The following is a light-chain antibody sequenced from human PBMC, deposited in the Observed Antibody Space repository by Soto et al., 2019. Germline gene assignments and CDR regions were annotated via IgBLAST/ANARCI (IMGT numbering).Light chain of an antibody. CDR2: DVT. CDR1: SSDVGGYNY. V-gene: IGLV2-14*01. CDR3: SSYTSSSTPYV. Sequence: TQPASVSGSPGQSITISCTGTSSDVGGYNYVSWYQQHPVKAPKLMIYDVTNRPSGVSDRFSGSKSGNTASLTISGLQAEDEADYYCSSYTSSSTPYVFGTGTKLTVL. J-gene: IGLJ1*01.